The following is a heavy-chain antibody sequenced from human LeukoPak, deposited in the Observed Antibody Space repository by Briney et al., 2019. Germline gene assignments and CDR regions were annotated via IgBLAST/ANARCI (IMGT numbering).Heavy chain of an antibody. J-gene: IGHJ4*02. D-gene: IGHD6-13*01. CDR1: AFTFSSYW. V-gene: IGHV3-7*01. CDR2: IKEDGSEK. Sequence: PGGSLRLSCAASAFTFSSYWMTWVRQAPGKGLEWGANIKEDGSEKYYVDSVKGRFTISRDNAKNSLYLQMNSLRAEDMAVYYCARGGYSSSWYISRDYWGQGTLVTVSS. CDR3: ARGGYSSSWYISRDY.